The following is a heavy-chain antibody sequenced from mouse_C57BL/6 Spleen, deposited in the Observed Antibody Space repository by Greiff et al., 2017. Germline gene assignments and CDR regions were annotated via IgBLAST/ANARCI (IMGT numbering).Heavy chain of an antibody. CDR2: IDPDNGDT. D-gene: IGHD1-1*01. V-gene: IGHV14-4*01. J-gene: IGHJ2*01. Sequence: VQLQQSGAELVRPGASVKLSCTASGFNIKDDYMHWVKQSPEKGLEWIGWIDPDNGDTGYASKFQGKATITGDKSSNTAYLQLSRLTSEDTAVSYCTTLGYGSISPYYFDYWGQGTTLTVSS. CDR1: GFNIKDDY. CDR3: TTLGYGSISPYYFDY.